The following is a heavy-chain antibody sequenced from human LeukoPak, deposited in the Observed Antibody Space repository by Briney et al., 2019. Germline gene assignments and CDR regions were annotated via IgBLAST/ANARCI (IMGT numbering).Heavy chain of an antibody. D-gene: IGHD3-3*01. CDR2: INPNSGGT. Sequence: ASVKVSCKASGYTFTGYYMHWVRQAPGQGLEWMGWINPNSGGTNYAQKFQGRVTMTRDTSISTAYMELSRLRSDDTAVYYCARGRFLGWLLGNWFDPWGQGTLVTVSS. CDR3: ARGRFLGWLLGNWFDP. CDR1: GYTFTGYY. V-gene: IGHV1-2*02. J-gene: IGHJ5*02.